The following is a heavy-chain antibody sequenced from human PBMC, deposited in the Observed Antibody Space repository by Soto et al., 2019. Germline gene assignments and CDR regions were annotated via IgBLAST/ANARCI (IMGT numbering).Heavy chain of an antibody. CDR2: IWYDGSNK. Sequence: GGSLRLSCAASGFTFSSYVMHWVRQAPGKGLEWVAVIWYDGSNKYYADSVKGRFTISRDNSKNTLYLQMNSLRAEDTAVYYCARDQAVAGKGKGYYGMDVWGQGTTVTV. D-gene: IGHD6-19*01. V-gene: IGHV3-33*01. J-gene: IGHJ6*02. CDR1: GFTFSSYV. CDR3: ARDQAVAGKGKGYYGMDV.